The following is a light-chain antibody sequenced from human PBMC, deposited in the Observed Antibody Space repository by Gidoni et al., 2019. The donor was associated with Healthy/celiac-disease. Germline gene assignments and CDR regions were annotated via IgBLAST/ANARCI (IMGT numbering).Light chain of an antibody. V-gene: IGKV4-1*01. CDR3: QQYYSTPWT. CDR1: QSVLYISNNKNY. J-gene: IGKJ1*01. CDR2: WAS. Sequence: DIVMTQSPDSLAVSLGERATINCKSSQSVLYISNNKNYLAWYKQKPGQPPKLLIYWASTRESGVPDRLSCSGSGTDFTLTISSLQAEDVAVYYCQQYYSTPWTFGQGTKVEIK.